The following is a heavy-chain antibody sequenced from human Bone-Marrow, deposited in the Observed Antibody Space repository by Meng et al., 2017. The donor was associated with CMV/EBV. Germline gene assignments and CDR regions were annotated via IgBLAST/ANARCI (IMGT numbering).Heavy chain of an antibody. CDR2: IIPIFGTA. CDR3: AMGYSYGFDYYYYGMDV. CDR1: GGTFSSYA. Sequence: SVKVSCKASGGTFSSYAISWVRQAPGQGLEWMGGIIPIFGTANYAQKFQGRVTITTDESTSTAYMELSSLRSEDTAVYYCAMGYSYGFDYYYYGMDVWVQGTTVTVSS. J-gene: IGHJ6*02. D-gene: IGHD5-18*01. V-gene: IGHV1-69*05.